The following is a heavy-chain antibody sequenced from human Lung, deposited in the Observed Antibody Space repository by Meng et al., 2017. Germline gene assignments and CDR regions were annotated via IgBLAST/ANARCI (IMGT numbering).Heavy chain of an antibody. D-gene: IGHD4-17*01. Sequence: EVQLVESGGGLVKPGGSLRRSWAASGFTFSTYSRNWVRQAPGKGLEGVSSINSGSNYIYYAHSVKGRFTISRDSAKNSVYLQMNSLRAEDTAVYYCARGVDITVTKYHFDYWGQGILVTVSS. CDR3: ARGVDITVTKYHFDY. V-gene: IGHV3-21*01. CDR2: INSGSNYI. J-gene: IGHJ4*02. CDR1: GFTFSTYS.